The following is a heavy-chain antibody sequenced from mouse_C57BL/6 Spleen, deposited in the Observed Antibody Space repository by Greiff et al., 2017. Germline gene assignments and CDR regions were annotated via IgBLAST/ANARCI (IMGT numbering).Heavy chain of an antibody. CDR3: ASPPIYYDYDDCAMDY. D-gene: IGHD2-4*01. CDR2: IDPANGNT. Sequence: VQLKESVAELVRPGASVKLSCTASGFNIKNTYMHWVKQRPEQGLEWIGRIDPANGNTKYAPKFQGKATITADKSSNTAYLQLSSLTSEDTASYYCASPPIYYDYDDCAMDYWGQGTSVTVSS. J-gene: IGHJ4*01. CDR1: GFNIKNTY. V-gene: IGHV14-3*01.